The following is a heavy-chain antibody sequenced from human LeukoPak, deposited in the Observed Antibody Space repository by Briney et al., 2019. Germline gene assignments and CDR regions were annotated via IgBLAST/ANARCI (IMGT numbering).Heavy chain of an antibody. V-gene: IGHV4-4*02. CDR3: ARAGIPGYCTNVTCSNWLDP. CDR2: IYLSVST. CDR1: GGSFSSRTW. J-gene: IGHJ5*02. Sequence: TSETLSLTCTVSGGSFSSRTWWIWVRQPPGKGLEWIGEIYLSVSTNYNPSLKSRVTMSVDKSKNQFSLNVNSVTAADTAVYYCARAGIPGYCTNVTCSNWLDPWGQGTLVTVSS. D-gene: IGHD2-8*01.